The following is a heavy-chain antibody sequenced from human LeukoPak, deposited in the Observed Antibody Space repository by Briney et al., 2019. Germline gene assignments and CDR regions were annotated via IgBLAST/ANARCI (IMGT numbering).Heavy chain of an antibody. Sequence: SETLSLTCAVYGGSFSGYYWSWIRQPPGTGREWFGEINHSGSTNYNPSLKSRVTTAVDTSKNQFSLKLRSVTDADTGVYYCARAPEFSSGWLLDCCGQGSLLPVS. D-gene: IGHD6-19*01. V-gene: IGHV4-34*01. CDR1: GGSFSGYY. J-gene: IGHJ4*02. CDR2: INHSGST. CDR3: ARAPEFSSGWLLDC.